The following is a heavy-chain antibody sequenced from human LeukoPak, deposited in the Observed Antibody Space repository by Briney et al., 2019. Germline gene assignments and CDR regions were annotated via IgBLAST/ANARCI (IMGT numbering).Heavy chain of an antibody. CDR3: ARESRYNGYELDY. D-gene: IGHD5-12*01. Sequence: MSGGSLRLSCAASGFSFRDYTMNWVRQAPGKGLEWLASISSSSSYIYFANSVRGRFTISRDNAKNSLYLQMTSLRAEDTAVYFCARESRYNGYELDYWGQGTLVTVSS. V-gene: IGHV3-21*01. J-gene: IGHJ4*02. CDR1: GFSFRDYT. CDR2: ISSSSSYI.